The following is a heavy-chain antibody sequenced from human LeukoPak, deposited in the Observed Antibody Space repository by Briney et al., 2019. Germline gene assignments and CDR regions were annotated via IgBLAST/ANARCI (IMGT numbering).Heavy chain of an antibody. Sequence: GGSLRLSCAASGFTFSDYYMSWIRQAPGKGLEWVSYISSSGSTIYYADSVKGRFTISRDNAKNSLYLQMNSLRAEDTAVYYCAGSSGSYSPSSVTFDYWGQGTLVTVAS. CDR3: AGSSGSYSPSSVTFDY. J-gene: IGHJ4*02. V-gene: IGHV3-11*04. CDR1: GFTFSDYY. D-gene: IGHD1-26*01. CDR2: ISSSGSTI.